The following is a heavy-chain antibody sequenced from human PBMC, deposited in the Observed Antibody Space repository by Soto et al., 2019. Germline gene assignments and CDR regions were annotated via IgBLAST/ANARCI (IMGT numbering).Heavy chain of an antibody. CDR1: GGSFSGYY. D-gene: IGHD3-10*01. J-gene: IGHJ4*02. CDR3: ASRLLWFGADY. Sequence: QVQLQQWGAGLLKPSETLSLTCAVYGGSFSGYYWSWIRQPPGKGLEWIGEINHSGSTNYNPSLKSRVTISVDTSKSQFSLKLSSVTAADTAVYYGASRLLWFGADYWGQGTLVTVSS. CDR2: INHSGST. V-gene: IGHV4-34*01.